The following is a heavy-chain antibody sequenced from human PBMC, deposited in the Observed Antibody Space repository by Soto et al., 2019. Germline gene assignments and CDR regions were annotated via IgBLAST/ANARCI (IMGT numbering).Heavy chain of an antibody. CDR3: AHEAVNKYGSSFFNY. J-gene: IGHJ4*02. CDR1: GFSLNTAEVG. CDR2: IYWNDDK. D-gene: IGHD3-10*01. Sequence: SGPTLVNPTQTLTLTCTFSGFSLNTAEVGVGWIRQPPGKALEWLALIYWNDDKRYSPSLNNRLTITKDTSRNQVVLMMTNMDPVDTATYYCAHEAVNKYGSSFFNYWGQGALVTVSS. V-gene: IGHV2-5*01.